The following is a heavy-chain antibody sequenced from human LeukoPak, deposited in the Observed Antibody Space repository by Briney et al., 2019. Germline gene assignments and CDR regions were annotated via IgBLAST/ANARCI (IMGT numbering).Heavy chain of an antibody. V-gene: IGHV3-23*03. CDR3: AKSDLYYFDY. CDR1: GFTFSNYA. J-gene: IGHJ4*02. CDR2: PYSGGTT. Sequence: GGSLRLSCAASGFTFSNYAMSWVRQAPGKGLEWVSVPYSGGTTYYADSVKGRFTISRDNSKNTLYLQMDSLRAEDTAVYYCAKSDLYYFDYWGQGTLVTVSS. D-gene: IGHD3-16*01.